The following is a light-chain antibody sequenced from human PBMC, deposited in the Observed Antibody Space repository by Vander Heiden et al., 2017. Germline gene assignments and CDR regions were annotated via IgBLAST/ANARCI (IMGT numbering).Light chain of an antibody. CDR3: CSRDRSGNHLV. CDR2: GKN. J-gene: IGLJ3*02. V-gene: IGLV3-19*01. Sequence: SSELTQDPAVSVSLGQTVRITCQGDSLRSYYASWYQQKPGQAPVLVIYGKNNRPSVIPDRFSGSSSGNTASLTITGGQEEDEADYYCCSRDRSGNHLVFGGGTKLTVL. CDR1: SLRSYY.